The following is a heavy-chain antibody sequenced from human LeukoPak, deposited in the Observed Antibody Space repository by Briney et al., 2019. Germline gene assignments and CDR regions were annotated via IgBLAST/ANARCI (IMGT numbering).Heavy chain of an antibody. J-gene: IGHJ4*02. CDR3: ARGLEWLDIYYFDY. CDR2: ISSGSTFI. D-gene: IGHD3-3*01. V-gene: IGHV3-21*01. Sequence: GGSLRLSCAASGFTFSTYNMNWVRQAPGKGLEWVSYISSGSTFIYYADSVKGRFTISRDNAKNSLYLHMNSLRAEDTAVYYCARGLEWLDIYYFDYWGQGTLVTVSS. CDR1: GFTFSTYN.